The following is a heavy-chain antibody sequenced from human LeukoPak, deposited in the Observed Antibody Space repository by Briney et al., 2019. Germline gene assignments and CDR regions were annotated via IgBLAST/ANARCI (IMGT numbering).Heavy chain of an antibody. Sequence: GGSLRLSCAASGFTFSSYSMNWVRQAPGHGLEWVSSISSSSSYIYYADSVKGRFTISRDNAKNSLYLQMNSLRAEDTAVYYCARTANFAAGYYIDYWGQGTLVTVSS. CDR2: ISSSSSYI. J-gene: IGHJ4*02. CDR1: GFTFSSYS. V-gene: IGHV3-21*01. CDR3: ARTANFAAGYYIDY. D-gene: IGHD6-13*01.